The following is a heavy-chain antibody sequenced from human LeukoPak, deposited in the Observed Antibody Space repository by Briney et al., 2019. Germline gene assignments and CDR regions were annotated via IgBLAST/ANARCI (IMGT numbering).Heavy chain of an antibody. CDR1: VYTFTSYD. V-gene: IGHV1-8*01. J-gene: IGHJ4*02. CDR2: INPNSGNT. Sequence: GASVKVSCKASVYTFTSYDINWVRQATGQGLEWMGWINPNSGNTGYAQKFQGRVTMTSNTSITTAYMELSTLRSEDTAVCYCARGSFRGYCSSTTCYTVNYWGQGTLVTVSS. D-gene: IGHD2-2*02. CDR3: ARGSFRGYCSSTTCYTVNY.